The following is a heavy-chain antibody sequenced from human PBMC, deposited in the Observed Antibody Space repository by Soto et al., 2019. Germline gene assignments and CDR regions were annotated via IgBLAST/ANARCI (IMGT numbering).Heavy chain of an antibody. CDR1: GGTCSSYA. V-gene: IGHV1-69*14. CDR2: ILPTFGTA. D-gene: IGHD3-22*01. J-gene: IGHJ6*02. CDR3: ARGYYYGSSGYNVPWWMDV. Sequence: QVQLVQSGAEVKKPGSSVKVSCKASGGTCSSYAISWVRQAPGQGLEWMGGILPTFGTANYEQKFQGRVTITADKSTSTAYMELGSLRSDDTAVYYCARGYYYGSSGYNVPWWMDVWGQGTTVTVSS.